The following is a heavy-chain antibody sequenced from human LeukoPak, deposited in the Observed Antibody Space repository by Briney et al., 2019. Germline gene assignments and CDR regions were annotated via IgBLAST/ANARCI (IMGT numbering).Heavy chain of an antibody. D-gene: IGHD3-10*01. CDR2: IYYSGST. J-gene: IGHJ4*02. Sequence: SETLSLTCTVSGGSISSYYWSWIRQPPGKGLEWIGYIYYSGSTNYNPSLKSRVTISVDTSKNQFSLKLSSVTAADTAVYYCARTIWFGEYYYFDYWGQGTLVTASS. CDR3: ARTIWFGEYYYFDY. V-gene: IGHV4-59*01. CDR1: GGSISSYY.